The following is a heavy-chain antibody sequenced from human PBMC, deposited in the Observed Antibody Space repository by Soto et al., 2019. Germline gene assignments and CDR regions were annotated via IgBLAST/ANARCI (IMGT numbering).Heavy chain of an antibody. CDR1: GYFISSSNW. Sequence: QVQLQESGPGLVKPSDTLSLTCAVSGYFISSSNWWGWIRQPPGKGLEWIGYIYYSGSTYYNPSLKSRVTMSVDTSKNQFSLKLSSVTAVDTAVYYCARKGVGATTGDAFDIWGQGTMVTVSS. CDR3: ARKGVGATTGDAFDI. J-gene: IGHJ3*02. D-gene: IGHD1-26*01. CDR2: IYYSGST. V-gene: IGHV4-28*01.